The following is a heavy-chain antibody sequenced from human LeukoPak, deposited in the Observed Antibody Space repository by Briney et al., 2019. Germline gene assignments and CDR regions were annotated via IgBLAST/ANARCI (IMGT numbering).Heavy chain of an antibody. CDR1: GGSISSYY. CDR3: ARDPPGDRPFDY. J-gene: IGHJ4*02. Sequence: SETLSLTCTVSGGSISSYYWSWIRQPPGKGLEWIGYIYFSGSTNYNPSLKSRVTISVDTSKNQFSLKLSSVTAADTVVYYCARDPPGDRPFDYWGQGTLVTVSS. V-gene: IGHV4-59*01. CDR2: IYFSGST. D-gene: IGHD3-10*01.